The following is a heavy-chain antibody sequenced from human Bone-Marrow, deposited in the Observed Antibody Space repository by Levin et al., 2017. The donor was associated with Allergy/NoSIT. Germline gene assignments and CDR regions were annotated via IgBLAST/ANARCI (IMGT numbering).Heavy chain of an antibody. CDR1: EFTFSTYA. V-gene: IGHV3-33*08. Sequence: GGSLRLSCAASEFTFSTYAMHWVRQAPGKGLEWVAVIWYDGSNKHYADSVKGRFTISRDNSKNTLYLQMNSLRAEDTAVYYCARDHPTAMDYWGQGTLVTVSS. CDR2: IWYDGSNK. CDR3: ARDHPTAMDY. J-gene: IGHJ4*02.